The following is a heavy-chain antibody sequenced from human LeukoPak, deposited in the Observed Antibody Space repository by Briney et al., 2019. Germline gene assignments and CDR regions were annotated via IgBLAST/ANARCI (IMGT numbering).Heavy chain of an antibody. CDR1: GYTFTNYD. J-gene: IGHJ6*02. CDR2: MNPNSGNT. Sequence: ASVKVSCKASGYTFTNYDINWVRQATAQGLEWMGWMNPNSGNTGYAQKFQGRVTMTRNTSISTAYMELSSLRSEDTAVYYCARQGGIAAAGNYYGMDVWGQGTTVTVSS. V-gene: IGHV1-8*01. CDR3: ARQGGIAAAGNYYGMDV. D-gene: IGHD6-13*01.